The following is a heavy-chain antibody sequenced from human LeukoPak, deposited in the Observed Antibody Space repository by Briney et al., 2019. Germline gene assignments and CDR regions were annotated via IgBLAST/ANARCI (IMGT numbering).Heavy chain of an antibody. CDR1: GFTFGDYA. V-gene: IGHV3-49*04. J-gene: IGHJ4*02. Sequence: PGRSLRLSCTASGFTFGDYAMSWVRQAPGKGLEGVGFIRSKAYGGTTENAASVKGRFTISRDDSKGIAYLQMNSLKTEDTAVYYCAREYDYGGNSGPVDYWGQGTLVTVSS. CDR3: AREYDYGGNSGPVDY. CDR2: IRSKAYGGTT. D-gene: IGHD4-23*01.